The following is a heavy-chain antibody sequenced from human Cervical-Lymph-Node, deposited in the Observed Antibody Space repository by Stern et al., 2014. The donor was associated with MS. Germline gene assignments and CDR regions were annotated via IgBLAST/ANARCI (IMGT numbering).Heavy chain of an antibody. J-gene: IGHJ5*02. CDR1: GGSISSYY. Sequence: VQLVESGPGLVKPSETLSLTCTVSGGSISSYYWSWIRQPPGKGLEWIGYIYYSGSNNYNPSLKSRVTISVDTSKNQFSLKLSSVTAADTAVYYCARGAGWFDPWGQGTLVTVSS. V-gene: IGHV4-59*01. CDR3: ARGAGWFDP. CDR2: IYYSGSN.